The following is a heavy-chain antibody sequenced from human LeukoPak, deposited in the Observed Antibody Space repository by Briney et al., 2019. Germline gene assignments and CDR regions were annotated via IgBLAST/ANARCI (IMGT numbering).Heavy chain of an antibody. V-gene: IGHV3-23*01. CDR1: GFTFSSYG. Sequence: GGSLRLSCAASGFTFSSYGMNWLRQAPGRGLEWVSALSGNGGTTYYIDSVKGRFTISRDNSKNTLYLQMNSLRAEDTAVYYCAKDLHRAFDYWGQGTLVTVSS. CDR3: AKDLHRAFDY. D-gene: IGHD1-14*01. J-gene: IGHJ4*02. CDR2: LSGNGGTT.